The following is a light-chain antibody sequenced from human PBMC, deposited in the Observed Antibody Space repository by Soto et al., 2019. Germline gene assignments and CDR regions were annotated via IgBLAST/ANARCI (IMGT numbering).Light chain of an antibody. Sequence: DIVLTQSPGTLSLSPGERATLSCRASQSVSSTFFAWYQQKPGQAPRLLMFGASNRATGIPDRFSGSGSGTDFTLTISRLEPEDFAVYYCQQYGSSPRGTFGQGTKVEVK. CDR3: QQYGSSPRGT. V-gene: IGKV3-20*01. CDR2: GAS. J-gene: IGKJ1*01. CDR1: QSVSSTF.